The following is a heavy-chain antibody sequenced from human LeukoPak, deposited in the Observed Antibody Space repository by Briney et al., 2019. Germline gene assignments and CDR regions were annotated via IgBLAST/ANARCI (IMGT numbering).Heavy chain of an antibody. D-gene: IGHD6-19*01. CDR1: GFTFSSYG. Sequence: GGSLRLSCAASGFTFSSYGMHWVRQAPGKGLEWVAAIWYDGSNKYYADSVKGRFTISRDNSKNTLYLQMNSLRAEDTAVYYCAKDSRYSSGWYFYYFDYWGQGTLVTVSS. V-gene: IGHV3-33*06. CDR3: AKDSRYSSGWYFYYFDY. J-gene: IGHJ4*02. CDR2: IWYDGSNK.